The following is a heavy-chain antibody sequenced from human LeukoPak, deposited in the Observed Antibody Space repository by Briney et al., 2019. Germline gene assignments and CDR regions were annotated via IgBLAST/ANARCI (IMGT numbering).Heavy chain of an antibody. J-gene: IGHJ4*02. V-gene: IGHV4-59*08. Sequence: SETLSLTCTVSGGSISSYFWSWFRQPPGKGLEWIGYISYSGSTDYNPSLKSRITISLDTSKNQFSLKLSSVTAADTAVYYCARRRERRRTDRFDYFDYWGQGALVAVSS. D-gene: IGHD1-26*01. CDR2: ISYSGST. CDR1: GGSISSYF. CDR3: ARRRERRRTDRFDYFDY.